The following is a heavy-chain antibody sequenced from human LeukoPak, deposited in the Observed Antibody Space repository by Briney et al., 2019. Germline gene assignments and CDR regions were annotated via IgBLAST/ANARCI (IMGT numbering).Heavy chain of an antibody. J-gene: IGHJ4*02. CDR1: GFTFSSYA. V-gene: IGHV3-30-3*01. CDR2: ISYDGSNK. D-gene: IGHD3-22*01. Sequence: GGSLRLSCAASGFTFSSYAMHWVRQAPGKGLEWVAVISYDGSNKYYADSVKGRFTISRDNSKNSLYLQMNSLRAEDTAVYVKRGITMIVVVIFLFDYWGQGTLVTVSS. CDR3: RGITMIVVVIFLFDY.